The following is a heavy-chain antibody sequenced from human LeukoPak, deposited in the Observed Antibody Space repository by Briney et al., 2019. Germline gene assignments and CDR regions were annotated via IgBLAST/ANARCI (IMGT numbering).Heavy chain of an antibody. J-gene: IGHJ4*02. CDR2: ISSSGSTI. V-gene: IGHV3-11*01. CDR1: GFTFSDYH. Sequence: GGSLSLSCAASGFTFSDYHMSWIRQAPGKGLEWVSYISSSGSTIYYADSVKGRFTISRDNAKNSLYLQMNSLRAEDTAVYYCARTYYDSSGYFDYWGQGTLVTVSS. D-gene: IGHD3-22*01. CDR3: ARTYYDSSGYFDY.